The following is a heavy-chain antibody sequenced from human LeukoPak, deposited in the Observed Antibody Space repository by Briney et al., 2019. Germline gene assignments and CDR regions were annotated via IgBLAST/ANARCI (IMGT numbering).Heavy chain of an antibody. V-gene: IGHV3-9*01. J-gene: IGHJ4*02. D-gene: IGHD5-18*01. Sequence: GGSLRPSCAASGFTFDDYAMHWVRQAPGRGLEWVSGISWNSGSIGYADSVKGRFTISRDNAKNSLYLQMNSLRAEDTALYYCAKVYGGYSYGLDYWGQGTLVTVSS. CDR1: GFTFDDYA. CDR2: ISWNSGSI. CDR3: AKVYGGYSYGLDY.